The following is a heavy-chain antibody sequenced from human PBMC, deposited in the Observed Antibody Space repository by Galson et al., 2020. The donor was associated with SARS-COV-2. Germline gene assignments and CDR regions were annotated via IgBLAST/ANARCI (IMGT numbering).Heavy chain of an antibody. Sequence: ASVKVSCKASGYTFTSYYIHWVRQAPGQGLEWMGIINPSGGGTTYAQKFQGRVTMTRDTSTSTVYMELSILRSEDTAVYYCARDSQGGNDYNYLLFWGQGTLVTVSS. D-gene: IGHD4-4*01. CDR1: GYTFTSYY. CDR3: ARDSQGGNDYNYLLF. CDR2: INPSGGGT. J-gene: IGHJ4*02. V-gene: IGHV1-46*01.